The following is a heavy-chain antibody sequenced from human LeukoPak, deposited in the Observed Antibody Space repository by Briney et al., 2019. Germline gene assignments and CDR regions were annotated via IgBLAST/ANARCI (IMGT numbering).Heavy chain of an antibody. V-gene: IGHV3-53*01. J-gene: IGHJ4*02. CDR1: GFTVSSNY. CDR3: ARDPGGDDYFDY. Sequence: GGSLRLSCAASGFTVSSNYMSWVRRAPGKGLEWVSVIYSGGSTYYADSVKGRFTISRDNSKNALYLQMNSLRAEDTAVYYCARDPGGDDYFDYWGQGTLVTVSS. CDR2: IYSGGST. D-gene: IGHD3-16*01.